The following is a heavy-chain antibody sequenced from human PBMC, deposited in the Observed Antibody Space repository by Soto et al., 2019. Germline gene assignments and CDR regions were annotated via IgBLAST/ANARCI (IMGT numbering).Heavy chain of an antibody. D-gene: IGHD3-10*01. CDR3: ARGRYYYGSGSYLVDYYYYGMDV. CDR1: GGSISSYY. J-gene: IGHJ6*02. Sequence: SETLSLTCTVSGGSISSYYWSWIRQPPGKGLEWIGYIYYSGSTNYNPSLKSRVTISVDTSKNQFSLTLSSVTAADTAVYYCARGRYYYGSGSYLVDYYYYGMDVWGQGTTVTVSS. V-gene: IGHV4-59*12. CDR2: IYYSGST.